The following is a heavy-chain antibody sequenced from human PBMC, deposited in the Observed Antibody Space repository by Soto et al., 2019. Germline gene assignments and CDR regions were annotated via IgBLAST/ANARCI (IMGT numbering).Heavy chain of an antibody. D-gene: IGHD2-15*01. CDR3: AKDEGYCSGGSCYPLDY. V-gene: IGHV3-23*01. CDR2: ISGSGGST. CDR1: GFTFSSYA. J-gene: IGHJ4*02. Sequence: GGSLRLSCAASGFTFSSYAMSWVRQAPGKGLEWVSAISGSGGSTYYADSVKGRFTISRDNSKNTLYLQMNSLRAEDTAVYYCAKDEGYCSGGSCYPLDYWGQGTLVTVSS.